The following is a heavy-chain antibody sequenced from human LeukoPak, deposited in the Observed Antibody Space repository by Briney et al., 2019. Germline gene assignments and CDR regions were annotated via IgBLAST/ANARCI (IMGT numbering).Heavy chain of an antibody. V-gene: IGHV4-34*01. CDR2: VSHSGST. CDR1: GESFSGFF. J-gene: IGHJ5*02. CDR3: ARGRTHNWFDP. D-gene: IGHD3/OR15-3a*01. Sequence: SETLSLTRAINGESFSGFFCTWIRQSPGKGLEWIGEVSHSGSTLYNPSLKSRVTLSVDTFKNHFSLNLSSVTAADTAVYYCARGRTHNWFDPWGQGTLVTVSS.